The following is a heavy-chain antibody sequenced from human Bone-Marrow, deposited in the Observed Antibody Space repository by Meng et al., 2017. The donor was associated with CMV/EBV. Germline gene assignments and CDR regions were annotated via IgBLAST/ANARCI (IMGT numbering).Heavy chain of an antibody. D-gene: IGHD3-16*01. Sequence: CTFSGFSLTTNEVGVGWIRQHPGKALEWLALIYWDDDRRFSPSLKTRLTITKDTTKNQVALTMANMDPVDTATYFCARRLTSGPFDYWGQGILVTVSS. J-gene: IGHJ4*02. CDR2: IYWDDDR. CDR3: ARRLTSGPFDY. V-gene: IGHV2-5*02. CDR1: GFSLTTNEVG.